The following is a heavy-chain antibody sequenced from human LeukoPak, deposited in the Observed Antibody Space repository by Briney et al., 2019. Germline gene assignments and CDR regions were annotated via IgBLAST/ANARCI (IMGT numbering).Heavy chain of an antibody. CDR3: AKEEVPNDY. V-gene: IGHV3-23*01. Sequence: GGSLRLSCAASGFIFSSYAMSWVRQAPGKGLEWVSTISGSGGSTYYADSVKGRFTISRDNSKNTVYLQLNSLRAEDTAVYYCAKEEVPNDYWGQGTLVTVSS. D-gene: IGHD1-1*01. CDR2: ISGSGGST. J-gene: IGHJ4*02. CDR1: GFIFSSYA.